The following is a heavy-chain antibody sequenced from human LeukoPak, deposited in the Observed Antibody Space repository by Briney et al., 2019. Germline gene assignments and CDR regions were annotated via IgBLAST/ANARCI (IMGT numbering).Heavy chain of an antibody. CDR1: GFXFSSYS. V-gene: IGHV3-48*02. D-gene: IGHD6-13*01. CDR2: ISSSSSTI. J-gene: IGHJ4*02. CDR3: ASPTRYSSSWFDY. Sequence: GRSLRLSCAASGFXFSSYSMNWVRQAPGKGLEWVSYISSSSSTIYYADSVKGRFTISRDNAKNSLYLQMNSLRDEDTAVYYCASPTRYSSSWFDYWGQGTLVTVSS.